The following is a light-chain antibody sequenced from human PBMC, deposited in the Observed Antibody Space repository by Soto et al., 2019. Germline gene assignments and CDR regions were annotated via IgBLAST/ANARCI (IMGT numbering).Light chain of an antibody. CDR1: QSVSSSY. J-gene: IGKJ1*01. V-gene: IGKV3-20*01. CDR3: HQYGSSPRT. CDR2: GAS. Sequence: EIVLTQSPGTLSLSPGERATLSCRASQSVSSSYLAWYQQKPGQAPRLLFYGASSRATGIPDRFSGSGSGTDFTLTISRLEPEDFAVYYCHQYGSSPRTFGQGTKVEIK.